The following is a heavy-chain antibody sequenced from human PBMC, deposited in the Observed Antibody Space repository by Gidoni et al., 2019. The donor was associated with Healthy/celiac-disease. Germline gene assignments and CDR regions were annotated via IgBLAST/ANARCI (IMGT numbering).Heavy chain of an antibody. D-gene: IGHD5-12*01. V-gene: IGHV1-2*02. CDR1: GYTFTGYY. CDR3: ARDAKPLRYSGYDRHVVHDY. CDR2: INPNSGGT. J-gene: IGHJ4*02. Sequence: QVQLVQSGAEVKRPGASVKVSCKAYGYTFTGYYMNWVRQAPGQGLEWMGWINPNSGGTNYAQKFQGRVTMTRDTSISTAYMELSRLRSDDTAVYYCARDAKPLRYSGYDRHVVHDYWGQGTLVTVSS.